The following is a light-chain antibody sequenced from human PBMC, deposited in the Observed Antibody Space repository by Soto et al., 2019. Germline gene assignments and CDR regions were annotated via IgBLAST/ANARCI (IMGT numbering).Light chain of an antibody. CDR1: NSNIGNNF. V-gene: IGLV1-51*01. CDR2: DNN. J-gene: IGLJ1*01. Sequence: QAVVTQPPSVSAAPGQKVTISCSGSNSNIGNNFVSWYQQLPGTAPKLLIYDNNKRPSGIPDRLSGSKSGTSATLGITGLQTGDEADYYCGSWDSSLSAYVFGPGTKVTVL. CDR3: GSWDSSLSAYV.